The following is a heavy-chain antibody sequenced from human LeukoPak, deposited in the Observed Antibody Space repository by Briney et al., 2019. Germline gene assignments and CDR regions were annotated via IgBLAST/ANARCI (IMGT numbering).Heavy chain of an antibody. D-gene: IGHD3-22*01. CDR2: ISWNSGSI. V-gene: IGHV3-9*01. CDR1: GFTFDDYA. CDR3: AKDIFSGYYDSSGYYDY. Sequence: SGGSLRLSCAASGFTFDDYAMHWVRQAPGKGLEWVSGISWNSGSIGYADSVKGRFTISRDNAKNPLYLQMNSLRAEDTALYYCAKDIFSGYYDSSGYYDYWGQGTLVTVSS. J-gene: IGHJ4*02.